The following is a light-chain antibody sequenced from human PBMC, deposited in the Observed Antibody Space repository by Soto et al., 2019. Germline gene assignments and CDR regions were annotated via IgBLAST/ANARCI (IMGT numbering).Light chain of an antibody. V-gene: IGKV1-5*01. CDR3: QQRGT. CDR2: DAS. CDR1: QSIRTW. Sequence: DIQMTQSPSTLPASVGDRVTITCRASQSIRTWLAWYQHKPGKAPKFLIYDASSLESGVPSRFSGSGSGTEFTLTISSLQPEDVATYYCQQRGTFGLGTKVDIK. J-gene: IGKJ1*01.